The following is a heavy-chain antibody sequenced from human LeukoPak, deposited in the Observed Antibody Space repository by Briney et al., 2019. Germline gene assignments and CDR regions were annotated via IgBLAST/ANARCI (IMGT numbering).Heavy chain of an antibody. J-gene: IGHJ4*02. CDR3: ARDHSREYYYDSSGYYGILDY. CDR2: ISSSGSTI. V-gene: IGHV3-11*04. D-gene: IGHD3-22*01. Sequence: GGSLRLSCAASGFTLSDYYMSWIRQAPGKGLEWVSYISSSGSTIYYADSVKGRFTISRDNAKNSLYLQMNSLRAEDTAVYYCARDHSREYYYDSSGYYGILDYWGQGTLVTVSS. CDR1: GFTLSDYY.